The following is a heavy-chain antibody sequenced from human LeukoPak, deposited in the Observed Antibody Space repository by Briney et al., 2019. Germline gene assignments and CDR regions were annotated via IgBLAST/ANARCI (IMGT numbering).Heavy chain of an antibody. V-gene: IGHV3-11*01. CDR3: AREYSYGYGSHFDY. D-gene: IGHD5-18*01. Sequence: AGGSLRLSCAASGFTFSDYYMSWIRQAPGKGLEWVSYISSSGSTIYYADSVKGRFTISRENAKNSLYLQMNSLRAEDTAVYYCAREYSYGYGSHFDYWGQGTLVTVSS. CDR2: ISSSGSTI. CDR1: GFTFSDYY. J-gene: IGHJ4*02.